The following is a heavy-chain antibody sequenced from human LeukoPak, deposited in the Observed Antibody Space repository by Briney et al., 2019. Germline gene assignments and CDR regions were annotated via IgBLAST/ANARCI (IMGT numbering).Heavy chain of an antibody. Sequence: GGSLRLSCAASGFSFRSNTMNWVRQAPGKGLEWVSSISSSSTYIQYADSVKGRFSISRDNANNSLHLQMNSLRVEDTAIYYCVRVESFGGPSRWGQGTLVTVSS. V-gene: IGHV3-21*01. CDR1: GFSFRSNT. D-gene: IGHD3-3*01. CDR3: VRVESFGGPSR. J-gene: IGHJ4*02. CDR2: ISSSSTYI.